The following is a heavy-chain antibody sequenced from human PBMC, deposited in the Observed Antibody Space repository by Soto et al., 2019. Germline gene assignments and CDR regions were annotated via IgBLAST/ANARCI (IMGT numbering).Heavy chain of an antibody. CDR2: IYYSGST. J-gene: IGHJ6*02. CDR3: ARRVGDYYGSGSYYPHYYYYGMDV. CDR1: GCSISSSSYY. Sequence: SETLSLTFTVSGCSISSSSYYWGWIRQRPGKGLEWIGSIYYSGSTYYNPSLKSRVTISVDTSKNQFSLKLSSVTAADTAVYYCARRVGDYYGSGSYYPHYYYYGMDVWGQGTSVT. V-gene: IGHV4-39*01. D-gene: IGHD3-10*01.